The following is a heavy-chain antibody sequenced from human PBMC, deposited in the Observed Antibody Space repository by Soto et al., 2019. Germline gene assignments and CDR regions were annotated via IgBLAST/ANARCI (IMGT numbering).Heavy chain of an antibody. CDR1: GFLFSIYT. J-gene: IGHJ5*02. D-gene: IGHD3-3*01. CDR2: ITSSSDTM. Sequence: EVQLVESGGGLVQPGGSLRLSCEASGFLFSIYTMNWVRQAPGKGLEWVAYITSSSDTMYYADSVKGRFTVSRDNGKNSLYLQMNSLIDDDTAVYYCARHYTTSRVGAWFDPWGQGTLVTVSS. CDR3: ARHYTTSRVGAWFDP. V-gene: IGHV3-48*02.